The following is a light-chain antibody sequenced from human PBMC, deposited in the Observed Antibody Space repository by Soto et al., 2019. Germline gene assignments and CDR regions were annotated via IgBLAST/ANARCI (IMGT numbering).Light chain of an antibody. V-gene: IGKV2-28*01. CDR2: LGS. CDR3: MQAVQAPLT. J-gene: IGKJ2*01. CDR1: QSLLHYNGYNY. Sequence: DIVMTQSPVSLPVTPGEPASISCRSSQSLLHYNGYNYLDWYLQKPGQSPQLLIYLGSNRASGVPDRFRGSGSGTEFTLQINRVEAEDVGVYYCMQAVQAPLTFGQGTKLEIK.